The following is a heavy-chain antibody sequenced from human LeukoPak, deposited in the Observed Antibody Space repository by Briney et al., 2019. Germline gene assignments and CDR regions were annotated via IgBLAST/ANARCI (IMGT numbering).Heavy chain of an antibody. CDR3: ARDPGLQYSGGNWFDP. CDR1: GVTFSRYS. Sequence: QSGGSLRLSCVASGVTFSRYSMNWVRQAPGKGLEWISYITSSSATMYYADSVKGRFTISRDNAKNSLYLQMNSLRAEDTGVYYCARDPGLQYSGGNWFDPWGQGTLVTVSS. CDR2: ITSSSATM. J-gene: IGHJ5*02. V-gene: IGHV3-48*01. D-gene: IGHD4-23*01.